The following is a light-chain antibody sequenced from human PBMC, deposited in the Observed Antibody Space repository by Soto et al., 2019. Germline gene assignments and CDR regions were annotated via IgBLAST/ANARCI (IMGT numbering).Light chain of an antibody. CDR3: SSYTSSSTWV. J-gene: IGLJ3*02. Sequence: QSVLTQPASVSGSPGQSITISCTGTSSDVGGYNYVSWYQQHPGKAPKLMIYDVSNRPSGVSNRFSGSKSGNTASLTISGLQAEDAADYYCSSYTSSSTWVFGGGNKRTVL. V-gene: IGLV2-14*01. CDR1: SSDVGGYNY. CDR2: DVS.